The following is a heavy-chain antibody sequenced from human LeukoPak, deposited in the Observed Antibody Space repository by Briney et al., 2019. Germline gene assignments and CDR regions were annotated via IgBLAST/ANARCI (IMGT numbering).Heavy chain of an antibody. CDR1: GFTFSSRDW. D-gene: IGHD2-15*01. V-gene: IGHV3-7*01. CDR2: IKQDGSEK. Sequence: GGSLRLSCVASGFTFSSRDWMTWVRQAPGKGLEWVANIKQDGSEKNYVDSVKGRFTISRDNAKNSVDLQMNSLRAEDTAVYYCARDIPLNGYRYCSGGSCNYWGQGTLVTVSS. J-gene: IGHJ4*02. CDR3: ARDIPLNGYRYCSGGSCNY.